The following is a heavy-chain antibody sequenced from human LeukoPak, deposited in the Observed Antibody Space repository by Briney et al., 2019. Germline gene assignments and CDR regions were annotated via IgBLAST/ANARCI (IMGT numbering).Heavy chain of an antibody. CDR2: ISYDGSNK. J-gene: IGHJ4*02. D-gene: IGHD3-10*01. Sequence: GGSLRLSCAASGFTLSSYAMHWVRQAPGKGLEWVAVISYDGSNKYYADSVKGRFTISRDNSKNTLYLQMNSLRAEDTAVYYCARGTYYGDQRSPLLFDYWGQGTLVTVSS. CDR1: GFTLSSYA. V-gene: IGHV3-30-3*01. CDR3: ARGTYYGDQRSPLLFDY.